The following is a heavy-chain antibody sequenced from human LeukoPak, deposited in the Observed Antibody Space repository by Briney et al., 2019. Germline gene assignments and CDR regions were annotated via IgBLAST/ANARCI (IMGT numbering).Heavy chain of an antibody. CDR1: GGTFSSYA. V-gene: IGHV1-69*06. J-gene: IGHJ4*02. CDR3: ASGGGEYSYGYVNFDY. Sequence: GASVKVSCKASGGTFSSYAISWVRQAPGQGLEWMGGIIPIFGTANYAQKFQGRVTITADKSTSTAYMELSSLRSEDTAVYYCASGGGEYSYGYVNFDYWGQGTLVTVS. D-gene: IGHD5-18*01. CDR2: IIPIFGTA.